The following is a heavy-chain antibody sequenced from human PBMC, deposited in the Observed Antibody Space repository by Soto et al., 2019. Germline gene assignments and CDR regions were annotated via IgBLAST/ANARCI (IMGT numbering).Heavy chain of an antibody. D-gene: IGHD2-15*01. Sequence: ASVKVSCEACGDSFTSYDIKWVRQATGKGLEWMGWMNPNSGNTGYAQKFQGRVTMTRNTSISTAYMELSSLRSEDTAVYYCARGLGYCSGGSCYKGHYYYYYMDVWGKGTTVTAP. CDR2: MNPNSGNT. CDR3: ARGLGYCSGGSCYKGHYYYYYMDV. J-gene: IGHJ6*03. V-gene: IGHV1-8*01. CDR1: GDSFTSYD.